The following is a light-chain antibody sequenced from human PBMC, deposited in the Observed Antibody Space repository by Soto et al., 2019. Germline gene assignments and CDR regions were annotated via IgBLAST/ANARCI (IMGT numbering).Light chain of an antibody. CDR1: NSDVGGYNY. J-gene: IGLJ1*01. V-gene: IGLV2-14*01. CDR3: SSYTSSSSPYV. CDR2: QVN. Sequence: QSALTQPASVSGSPGQSITISCTGTNSDVGGYNYVSWFQQHPGKAPKLIIYQVNNRPSGVSDRFSGSKSGNTASLTISGLQAEDEADYYCSSYTSSSSPYVFGTGTKLTVL.